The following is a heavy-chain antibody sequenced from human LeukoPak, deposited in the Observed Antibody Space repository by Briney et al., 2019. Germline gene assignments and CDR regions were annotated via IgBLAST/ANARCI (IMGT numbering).Heavy chain of an antibody. CDR1: GGSISSYY. V-gene: IGHV4-59*01. Sequence: PSETLSLTCTVSGGSISSYYWSWIRQPPGKGLEWIGYIYYSGSTNYNPSLKSRVTISVDTSKNQFSLKLSSVTAADTAVYYCARVRQQLAPSYWYFDLWGRGTLVTVSS. J-gene: IGHJ2*01. CDR3: ARVRQQLAPSYWYFDL. D-gene: IGHD6-13*01. CDR2: IYYSGST.